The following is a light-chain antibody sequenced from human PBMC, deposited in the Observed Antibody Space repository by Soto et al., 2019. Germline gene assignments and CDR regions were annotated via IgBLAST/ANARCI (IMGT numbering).Light chain of an antibody. V-gene: IGKV1-39*01. CDR1: QTIRTY. J-gene: IGKJ2*03. CDR2: PAS. CDR3: QQTYSTLNS. Sequence: DIQVTQSPSSLSASVGDRVTITCRASQTIRTYLNWYQQRPGKPPKLLIHPASTLQSGVPSRFSVSGSGTDFTLTISSLQPEDFATYYCQQTYSTLNSFGQGTKLEIK.